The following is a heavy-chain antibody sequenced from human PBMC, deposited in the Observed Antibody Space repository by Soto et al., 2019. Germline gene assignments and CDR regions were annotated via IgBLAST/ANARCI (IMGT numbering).Heavy chain of an antibody. CDR3: ARDTLGGAYDFLH. CDR2: ISSGGST. CDR1: GFTVSNLY. Sequence: EVQLVESGGGLVQPGGSLRLSCAASGFTVSNLYMTWVRQAPGKGLQWVAVISSGGSTYYADSVKGRFNISRDNSKNTLYHEMNRLRAEDKAVYSCARDTLGGAYDFLHGGQGTLVTVSS. V-gene: IGHV3-66*01. J-gene: IGHJ4*02. D-gene: IGHD3-3*01.